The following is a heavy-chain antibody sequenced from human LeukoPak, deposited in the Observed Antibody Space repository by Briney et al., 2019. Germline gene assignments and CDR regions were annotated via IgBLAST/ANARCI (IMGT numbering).Heavy chain of an antibody. CDR1: GGSISSGSYY. CDR2: IYTSGST. D-gene: IGHD3-9*01. Sequence: SETLSLTCTVSGGSISSGSYYWSWIRQPAGEGLEWIGRIYTSGSTNYNPSLKSRVTISVDTSKNQFSLKLSSVTAADTAVYYCARGGAYYDILTGYYRSGDYWGQGTLVTVSS. CDR3: ARGGAYYDILTGYYRSGDY. V-gene: IGHV4-61*02. J-gene: IGHJ4*02.